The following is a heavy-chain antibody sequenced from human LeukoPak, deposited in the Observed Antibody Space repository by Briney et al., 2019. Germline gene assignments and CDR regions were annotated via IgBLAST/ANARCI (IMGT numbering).Heavy chain of an antibody. CDR1: RFTFSDYY. CDR2: ISSSGSTI. V-gene: IGHV3-11*04. Sequence: GGSLRLSCAASRFTFSDYYMSWIRQAPGKGLEWVSYISSSGSTIYYADSVKGRFTISRDNAKNTLYLQMNSLRAEDTAVYYCARTLRGYCSSTSCYHGYWGQGTLVTVSS. J-gene: IGHJ4*02. CDR3: ARTLRGYCSSTSCYHGY. D-gene: IGHD2-2*01.